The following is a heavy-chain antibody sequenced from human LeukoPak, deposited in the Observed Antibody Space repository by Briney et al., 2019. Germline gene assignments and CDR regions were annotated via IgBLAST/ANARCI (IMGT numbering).Heavy chain of an antibody. CDR3: ARTVIAAALLGYYYGMDV. J-gene: IGHJ6*02. Sequence: SVKVSCKASGGTFSSYAISWVRQAPGQGLEWMGGIIPIFGTANYAQKFQGRVTITADESTSTAYMELSSLRSEDTAVYYCARTVIAAALLGYYYGMDVWGQGTTVTVSS. CDR1: GGTFSSYA. CDR2: IIPIFGTA. D-gene: IGHD6-13*01. V-gene: IGHV1-69*13.